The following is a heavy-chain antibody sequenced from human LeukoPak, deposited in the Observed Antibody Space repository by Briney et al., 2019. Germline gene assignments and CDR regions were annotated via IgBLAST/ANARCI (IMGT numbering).Heavy chain of an antibody. CDR1: GGTFSSYA. J-gene: IGHJ6*03. CDR2: IIPIFGTA. D-gene: IGHD3-22*01. V-gene: IGHV1-69*06. Sequence: ASVKVSCKASGGTFSSYAISWVRQAPGQGLEWMGGIIPIFGTANYAQKFQGRVTITADKSTSTAYMELSSLRSEDTAVYYCAKVRPDSSGYYYYYMDVWGKGTTVTVSS. CDR3: AKVRPDSSGYYYYYMDV.